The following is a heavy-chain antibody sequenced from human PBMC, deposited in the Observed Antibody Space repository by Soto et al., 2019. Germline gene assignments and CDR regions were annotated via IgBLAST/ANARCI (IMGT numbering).Heavy chain of an antibody. CDR2: ISSSSNM. Sequence: PGGSLRLSCAASGFTFSTYSMNWVRQAPGKGLEWLSYISSSSNMYYADSVKGRYTISRDNARNSLSLQMNSLRDEDSAVYYCARRIATADHAFDIWGQGTMVTVSS. D-gene: IGHD6-13*01. V-gene: IGHV3-48*02. CDR3: ARRIATADHAFDI. CDR1: GFTFSTYS. J-gene: IGHJ3*02.